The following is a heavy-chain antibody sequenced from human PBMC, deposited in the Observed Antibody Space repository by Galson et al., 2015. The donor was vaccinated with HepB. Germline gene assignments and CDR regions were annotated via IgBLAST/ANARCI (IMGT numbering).Heavy chain of an antibody. J-gene: IGHJ6*02. V-gene: IGHV3-30-3*01. CDR2: ISYDGSNK. D-gene: IGHD5-18*01. CDR3: ARDLGRVGYSYGYWYYYGMDV. CDR1: GFTFSSYA. Sequence: SLRLSCAASGFTFSSYAMHWVRQAPGKGLEWVAVISYDGSNKYYADSVKGRFTISRDNSKNTLYLQMNSLRAEDTAVYYCARDLGRVGYSYGYWYYYGMDVWGQGTTVTVSS.